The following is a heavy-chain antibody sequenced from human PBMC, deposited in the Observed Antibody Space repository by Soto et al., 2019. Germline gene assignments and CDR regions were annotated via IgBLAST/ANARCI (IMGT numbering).Heavy chain of an antibody. CDR2: IYYSGST. CDR1: GGSISSGGYY. V-gene: IGHV4-31*03. J-gene: IGHJ6*04. Sequence: PSETLSLTCTVSGGSISSGGYYWSWIRQHPGKGLEWIGYIYYSGSTYYNPSLKSRVTISVDTSKNQFSLKLSSVTAAETAVYYCARSSLNSNYVYYGWEVGGKGPTV. CDR3: ARSSLNSNYVYYGWEV. D-gene: IGHD4-4*01.